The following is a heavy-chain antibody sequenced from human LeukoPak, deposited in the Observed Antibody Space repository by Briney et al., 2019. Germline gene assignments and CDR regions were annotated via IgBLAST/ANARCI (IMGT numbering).Heavy chain of an antibody. CDR3: ARDNPNSPGYSSSWLPVTWFDY. CDR1: GYTFTSYG. CDR2: ISAYNGNT. J-gene: IGHJ4*02. D-gene: IGHD6-13*01. Sequence: ASVKVSCKASGYTFTSYGISWVRQAPGQGLEWMGWISAYNGNTNYAQKLQGRVTMTTDTSTSTAYMELRSLRSDDTAVYYCARDNPNSPGYSSSWLPVTWFDYWGQGTLVTVSS. V-gene: IGHV1-18*01.